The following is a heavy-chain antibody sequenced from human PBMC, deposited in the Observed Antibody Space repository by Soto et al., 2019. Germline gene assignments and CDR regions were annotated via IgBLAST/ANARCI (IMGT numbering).Heavy chain of an antibody. Sequence: QVQLQESGPGLVKPSQTLSLTCTVSGGSISSSDYYWSWIRQPPGKGLEWIGYIYYSGSTYYNSSLKSRVTISVDTSKNQFSLKLSSVTAADTAVYHCARASPVVTDVWGQGTTVTVSS. D-gene: IGHD5-18*01. CDR1: GGSISSSDYY. V-gene: IGHV4-30-4*01. CDR2: IYYSGST. J-gene: IGHJ6*02. CDR3: ARASPVVTDV.